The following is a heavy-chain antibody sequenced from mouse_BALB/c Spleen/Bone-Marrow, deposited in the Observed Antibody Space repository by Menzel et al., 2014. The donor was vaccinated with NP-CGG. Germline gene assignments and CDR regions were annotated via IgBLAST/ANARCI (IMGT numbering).Heavy chain of an antibody. CDR2: ISTYYGDA. V-gene: IGHV1S137*01. CDR3: ARESIYYYGSTLDY. D-gene: IGHD1-1*01. CDR1: GYTFTDYA. J-gene: IGHJ2*01. Sequence: VQVVESGAELVRPGVSVKTSCKGSGYTFTDYAMHWVKQSHAKSLEWIGVISTYYGDASYNQKFKGKATMTVDKSSSTAYMELARLTSEDSAIYYCARESIYYYGSTLDYWGQGTTLTVSS.